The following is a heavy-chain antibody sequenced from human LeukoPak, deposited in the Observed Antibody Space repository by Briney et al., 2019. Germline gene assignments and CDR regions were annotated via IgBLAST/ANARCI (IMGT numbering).Heavy chain of an antibody. Sequence: PGESLKISCKGSGYTFTSYWIGWVRQMPGKGLEWMGIIHPGDSDTRYSPSFQGQVTISVDRSISTAYLQWSSLKASDTAMYYCARSPWNFYDCWGQGTLVTVSS. D-gene: IGHD1-1*01. J-gene: IGHJ4*02. CDR3: ARSPWNFYDC. V-gene: IGHV5-51*01. CDR1: GYTFTSYW. CDR2: IHPGDSDT.